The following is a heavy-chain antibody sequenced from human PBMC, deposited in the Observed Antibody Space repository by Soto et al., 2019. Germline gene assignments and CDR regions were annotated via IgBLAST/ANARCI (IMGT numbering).Heavy chain of an antibody. Sequence: EVQLVESGGGFVQPGGSLRLSCAASGFNFSAFWMHWVRQAPGKGPVWISRVHFDGSSTAYADSVRGRFTISRDNAKKTLYLQMESLRVEDSDIYDCTREDYERRHGYYRDFGMDVWGQGTTVTVS. V-gene: IGHV3-74*01. D-gene: IGHD1-26*01. CDR1: GFNFSAFW. J-gene: IGHJ6*02. CDR3: TREDYERRHGYYRDFGMDV. CDR2: VHFDGSST.